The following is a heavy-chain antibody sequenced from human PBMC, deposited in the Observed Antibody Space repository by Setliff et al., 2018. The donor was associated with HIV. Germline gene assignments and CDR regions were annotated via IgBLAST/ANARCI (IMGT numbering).Heavy chain of an antibody. V-gene: IGHV4-4*07. D-gene: IGHD2-8*01. CDR1: GTSTRDKS. CDR2: LDTDGTT. J-gene: IGHJ4*02. CDR3: ARNFLYSTFFSSPGPGGSNY. Sequence: PSETLSLTCNVSGTSTRDKSWSWIRQPAGKGLEWIGHLDTDGTTEYNPSLNSRVTIFLELSKNQVSLILTSVTAADTAIYYCARNFLYSTFFSSPGPGGSNYWGQGILVTVSS.